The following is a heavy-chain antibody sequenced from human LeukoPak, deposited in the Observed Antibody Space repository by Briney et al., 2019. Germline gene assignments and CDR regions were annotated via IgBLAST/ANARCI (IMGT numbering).Heavy chain of an antibody. J-gene: IGHJ3*01. CDR3: ARHCYGSGRPKAFDF. CDR2: IYSGGYT. CDR1: EFTVSNNY. V-gene: IGHV3-66*04. Sequence: GGSLRLSCAASEFTVSNNYMSWVRQAPGKGLAWVSIIYSGGYTYYADSVKGRFTISRDHSKNTLYLQMNSLRAEDTAVYYCARHCYGSGRPKAFDFWGQGTMVTVSS. D-gene: IGHD3-10*01.